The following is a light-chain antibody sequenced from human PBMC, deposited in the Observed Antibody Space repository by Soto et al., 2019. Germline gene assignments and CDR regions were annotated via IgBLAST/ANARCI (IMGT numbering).Light chain of an antibody. CDR2: WAS. V-gene: IGKV4-1*01. CDR3: QQYYGTPWT. CDR1: QSVLYSPNNKNY. Sequence: DIVMTQSPDSLAVSLGERATINCKSSQSVLYSPNNKNYLAWYQHKPGQPPKMLIYWASIRESGVPDRFSGSGSGTDFTLTISSLQAEDVAVYFCQQYYGTPWTFGQGTKVEIK. J-gene: IGKJ1*01.